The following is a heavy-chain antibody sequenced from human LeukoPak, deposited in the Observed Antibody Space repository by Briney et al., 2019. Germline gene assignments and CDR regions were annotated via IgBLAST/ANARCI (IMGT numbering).Heavy chain of an antibody. CDR2: LYYSGST. J-gene: IGHJ4*02. Sequence: SETLSLTCTVSGGSITNNNYYWDWIRQPPGKGLEWIGDLYYSGSTHYNPSLKSRVTISVDTSKNQFSLKLNSVTAADTAVYYCVIFIMGTSTTDYWGQGTLVTVSS. CDR3: VIFIMGTSTTDY. CDR1: GGSITNNNYY. V-gene: IGHV4-39*01. D-gene: IGHD1-26*01.